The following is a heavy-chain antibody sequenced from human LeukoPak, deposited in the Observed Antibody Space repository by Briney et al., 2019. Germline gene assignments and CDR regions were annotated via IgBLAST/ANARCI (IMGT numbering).Heavy chain of an antibody. CDR3: ARDRISPRTGGNPYYFDY. CDR2: IIPIFGTA. Sequence: SVKVSCKXSGGTFSSYAISWVRQAPGQGLEWMGRIIPIFGTANYAQKFQGRVTIATDESTSTAYMELSSLRSEDTAVYYCARDRISPRTGGNPYYFDYWGQGTLVTVSS. J-gene: IGHJ4*02. V-gene: IGHV1-69*05. D-gene: IGHD3/OR15-3a*01. CDR1: GGTFSSYA.